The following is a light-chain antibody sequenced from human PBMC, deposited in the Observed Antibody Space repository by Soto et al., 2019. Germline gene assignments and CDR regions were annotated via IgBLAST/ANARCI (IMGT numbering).Light chain of an antibody. V-gene: IGKV3-20*01. Sequence: EIVLTQSPGTLSLSPGERATLSCRASQSVSSSYLAWYQQKPGQAPRLLIYGASSMATGIPDRFSGSGSGTFFTLTNSRLEPEDFAVYYCQQYGSSPTTFGQGTKVEIK. CDR2: GAS. J-gene: IGKJ1*01. CDR1: QSVSSSY. CDR3: QQYGSSPTT.